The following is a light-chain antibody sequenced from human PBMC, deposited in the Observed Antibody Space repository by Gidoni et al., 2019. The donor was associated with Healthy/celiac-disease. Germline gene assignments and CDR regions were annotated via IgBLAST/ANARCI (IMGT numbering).Light chain of an antibody. CDR1: ALPKQY. V-gene: IGLV3-25*03. J-gene: IGLJ3*02. CDR2: KDS. CDR3: QSADSSGTYWV. Sequence: SYELPQPPSVPVSPGQTARITCSGDALPKQYAYWYQQKPGQAPVLVIYKDSERPSGIPELFSVSSSGTTVTLTISRVQAEDEADYYCQSADSSGTYWVFGGGTKLTVL.